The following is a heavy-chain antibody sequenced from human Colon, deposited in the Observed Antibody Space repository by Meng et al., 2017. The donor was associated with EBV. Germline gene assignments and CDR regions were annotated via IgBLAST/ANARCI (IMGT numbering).Heavy chain of an antibody. D-gene: IGHD1-1*01. CDR2: IDGDGTIT. CDR1: GFMVSSYW. Sequence: VQLVESGGGLGQPGGSVRLSCAASGFMVSSYWMHWVRQAPGKGLVWVSRIDGDGTITTYADSMKGRFIISRDNAKSTLYLQMNSLRVEDTGVYFCVRDDDTLEWTGPQSDYWGQGALVTVSS. V-gene: IGHV3-74*01. CDR3: VRDDDTLEWTGPQSDY. J-gene: IGHJ4*02.